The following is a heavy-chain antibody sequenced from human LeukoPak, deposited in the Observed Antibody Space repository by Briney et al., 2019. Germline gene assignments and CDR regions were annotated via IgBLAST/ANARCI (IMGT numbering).Heavy chain of an antibody. J-gene: IGHJ4*02. CDR2: ISYDGSNK. Sequence: GGSLRLSCAASGFTFSSYGTHWVRQAPGKGLEWVAVISYDGSNKYYADSVKGRFTISRDNSKNTLYLQMNSLRAEDTAVYYCAKVPGYYDSSGYYPDYWGQGTLVTVSS. D-gene: IGHD3-22*01. CDR3: AKVPGYYDSSGYYPDY. CDR1: GFTFSSYG. V-gene: IGHV3-30*18.